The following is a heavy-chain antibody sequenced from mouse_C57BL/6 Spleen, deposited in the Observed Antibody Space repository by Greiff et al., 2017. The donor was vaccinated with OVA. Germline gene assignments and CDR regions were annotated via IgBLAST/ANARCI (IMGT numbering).Heavy chain of an antibody. CDR1: GYTFTSYW. CDR2: IDPSDSYT. Sequence: QVQLQQSGAELVMPGASVKLSCKASGYTFTSYWMHWVKQRPGQGLEWIGEIDPSDSYTNYNQKFKGKSTLTVDKSSSTAYMQLSSLTSEDSAVYYCARRMATTARYFDVWGTGTTVTVSS. CDR3: ARRMATTARYFDV. V-gene: IGHV1-69*01. D-gene: IGHD1-2*01. J-gene: IGHJ1*03.